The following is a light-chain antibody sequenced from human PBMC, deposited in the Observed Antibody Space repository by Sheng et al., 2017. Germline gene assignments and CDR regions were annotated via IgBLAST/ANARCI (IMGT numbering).Light chain of an antibody. J-gene: IGLJ1*01. CDR2: GHS. CDR3: ISPTVPNSLGV. Sequence: QSVLTQPPSVSGAPGQRVTISCTGSSSNIGAGYDVHWYQQLPGTAPKLLIFGHSNRPSGVPDRFSGSKSGTSASLAITGLQAEDEADYYCISPTVPNSLGVFGSGTWVTVL. V-gene: IGLV1-40*01. CDR1: SSNIGAGYD.